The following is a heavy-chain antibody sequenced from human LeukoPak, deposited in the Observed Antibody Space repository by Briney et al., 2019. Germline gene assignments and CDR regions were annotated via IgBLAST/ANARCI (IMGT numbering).Heavy chain of an antibody. D-gene: IGHD1-26*01. CDR3: ARVRKYSGSYYFDY. CDR2: ISAYNGNT. V-gene: IGHV1-18*01. CDR1: GYTFSSYG. J-gene: IGHJ4*02. Sequence: ASVKVSCKASGYTFSSYGISWVRQAPGQGLEWMGWISAYNGNTNYAQKLQGRVTMTTDTSTSTAYMELRSLRSDDTAVYYCARVRKYSGSYYFDYWGQGTLVTVSS.